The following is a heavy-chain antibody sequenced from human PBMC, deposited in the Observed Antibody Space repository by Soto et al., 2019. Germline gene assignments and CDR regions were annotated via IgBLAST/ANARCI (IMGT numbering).Heavy chain of an antibody. J-gene: IGHJ6*02. V-gene: IGHV1-69*13. Sequence: ASVKVSCKASGGTFSSYAISWVRQAPGQGLEWMGGIIPIFGTANYAQKFQGRVTITADESTSTAYMELSSLRSEDTAVYYCAREGGGDGVVFGGNPGDYGMDVWGQGTTVTVSS. CDR1: GGTFSSYA. D-gene: IGHD2-21*02. CDR2: IIPIFGTA. CDR3: AREGGGDGVVFGGNPGDYGMDV.